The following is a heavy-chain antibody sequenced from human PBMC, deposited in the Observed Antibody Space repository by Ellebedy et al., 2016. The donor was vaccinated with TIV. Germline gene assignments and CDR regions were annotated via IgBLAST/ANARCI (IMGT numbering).Heavy chain of an antibody. V-gene: IGHV4-30-4*01. CDR3: ARGPSGDSSGRRFDP. Sequence: MPSETLSLTCTVSGGSINSGDYYWSWIRQPPGKDLEWIGYVYYTGSTYYNPSLKSRVTMSLDTSKNQFSVKLRSVTAADTAVYYCARGPSGDSSGRRFDPWGQGTLVIVSS. D-gene: IGHD3-22*01. CDR1: GGSINSGDYY. J-gene: IGHJ5*02. CDR2: VYYTGST.